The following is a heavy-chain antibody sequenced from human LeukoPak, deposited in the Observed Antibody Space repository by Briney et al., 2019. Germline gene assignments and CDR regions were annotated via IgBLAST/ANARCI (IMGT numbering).Heavy chain of an antibody. CDR3: ARGSGSQFVDWFDP. Sequence: KTSETLSLTCTVSGYSISSGYYWGWIRQPPGKGLQWIGSIYRSGSTYYNPSLKSRVTISVDTSKNQFSLKLTSVTAADTAVYYCARGSGSQFVDWFDPWGQGTLVTVSS. V-gene: IGHV4-38-2*02. D-gene: IGHD3-16*02. CDR2: IYRSGST. J-gene: IGHJ5*02. CDR1: GYSISSGYY.